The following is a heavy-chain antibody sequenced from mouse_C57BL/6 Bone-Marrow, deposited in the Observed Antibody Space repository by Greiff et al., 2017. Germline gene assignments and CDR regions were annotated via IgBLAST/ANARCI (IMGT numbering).Heavy chain of an antibody. CDR2: INPGGGYT. CDR1: GYTFTNYW. V-gene: IGHV1-63*01. D-gene: IGHD1-1*02. CDR3: ARSSSLWAWFAY. J-gene: IGHJ3*01. Sequence: QVQLQQSGAELVRPGTSVKMSCKASGYTFTNYWIGWAKQRPGHGLEWIGDINPGGGYTNYNEKFKGKATLTADKSSSTAYMQFSSLTSEDTAIYYCARSSSLWAWFAYGGRGTRVTVSA.